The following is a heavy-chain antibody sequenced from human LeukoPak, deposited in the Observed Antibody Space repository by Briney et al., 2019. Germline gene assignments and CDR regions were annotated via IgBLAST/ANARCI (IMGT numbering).Heavy chain of an antibody. Sequence: SETLSLTCAVYGGSFSGYYWSWIRQPPGKGLGWIGEINHSGSTNYNPSLKSRVTISVDTSKNQFSLKLSSVTAADTAVYYCARRRGYSSSWINWFDPWGQGTLVTVSS. CDR1: GGSFSGYY. V-gene: IGHV4-34*01. CDR3: ARRRGYSSSWINWFDP. CDR2: INHSGST. J-gene: IGHJ5*02. D-gene: IGHD6-13*01.